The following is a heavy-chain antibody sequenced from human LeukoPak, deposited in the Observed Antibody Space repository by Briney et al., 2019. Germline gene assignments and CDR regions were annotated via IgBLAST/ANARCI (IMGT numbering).Heavy chain of an antibody. V-gene: IGHV3-21*01. CDR1: GFTFSSYW. CDR2: ICSSSNYI. Sequence: GGSLRLPCAASGFTFSSYWMNWVRQAPGKGLEWVSCICSSSNYIYYADSVKGRFTISRDNAKNSLYLQMNSLRAEDTAVYYCARDEGVSFDYWGQGTLVTVSS. CDR3: ARDEGVSFDY. J-gene: IGHJ4*02.